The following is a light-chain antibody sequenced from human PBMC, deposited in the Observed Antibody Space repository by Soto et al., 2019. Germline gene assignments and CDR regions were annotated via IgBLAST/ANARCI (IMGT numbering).Light chain of an antibody. CDR2: GNS. Sequence: QSVLTQPPSVSGAPGQRVTISCTGSISIIGAGYDVHWYQQLPGTAPKLLIYGNSNRPSGVPDRFSGSKSGTSASLAITGLQAKDEADYYCQSYDSSLSGSWVFGGGTKLTVL. CDR1: ISIIGAGYD. J-gene: IGLJ3*02. V-gene: IGLV1-40*01. CDR3: QSYDSSLSGSWV.